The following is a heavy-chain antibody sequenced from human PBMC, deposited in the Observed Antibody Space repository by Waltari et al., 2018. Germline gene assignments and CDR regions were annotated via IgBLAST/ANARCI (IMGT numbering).Heavy chain of an antibody. Sequence: EVQLVETGGGLIQPGGSLRLSCAASGFTFSTNYMSWFCQAPGKGLEWVSVMFTGGKTHYADAVKGRFIISRDSSKNTLYLQMNSLRVEDTALYYCARGGTVDSSWYDHWGQGTLVSVSS. CDR1: GFTFSTNY. V-gene: IGHV3-53*02. J-gene: IGHJ5*02. CDR3: ARGGTVDSSWYDH. CDR2: MFTGGKT. D-gene: IGHD4-4*01.